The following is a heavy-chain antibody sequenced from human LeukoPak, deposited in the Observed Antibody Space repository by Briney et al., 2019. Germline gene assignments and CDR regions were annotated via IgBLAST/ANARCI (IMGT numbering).Heavy chain of an antibody. V-gene: IGHV1-69*06. D-gene: IGHD4-17*01. J-gene: IGHJ4*02. Sequence: SVKVSCKASGGTFSSYAISWVRQAPGQGLEWMGGIIPIFGTANYAQKFQGRVTITADKSTSTAYMELSSLRSEDTAVYYCARGTTVTTSPTFDYWGQGTLVTVSS. CDR1: GGTFSSYA. CDR3: ARGTTVTTSPTFDY. CDR2: IIPIFGTA.